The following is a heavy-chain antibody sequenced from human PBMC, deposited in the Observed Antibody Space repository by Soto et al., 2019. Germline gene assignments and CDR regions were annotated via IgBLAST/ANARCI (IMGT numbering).Heavy chain of an antibody. Sequence: EVQLVESGGGLVQPGGSLRLSCAASGFTSSSYWMSWVRQVPGRGLEWVANINQDGSEKYYVDSVRGRFTISRDNAKNSLYLEMNSLRAEDTAVYYCARESEDLTSNFDYWGQGTLVTVSS. V-gene: IGHV3-7*01. J-gene: IGHJ4*02. CDR1: GFTSSSYW. CDR2: INQDGSEK. CDR3: ARESEDLTSNFDY.